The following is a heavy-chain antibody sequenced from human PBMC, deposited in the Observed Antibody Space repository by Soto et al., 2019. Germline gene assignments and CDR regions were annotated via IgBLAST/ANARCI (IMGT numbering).Heavy chain of an antibody. CDR2: INPSGGST. CDR3: AAETSRDYYDRSGPTGWFDP. Sequence: QVQLVQSGAEVKKPGASVKVSCKASGYTFTSYYLHWLRQAPGQGLEWMGIINPSGGSTSYAQKFRGRVSMTRDTSTSTVYMELSSLRSEDTAVYYCAAETSRDYYDRSGPTGWFDPWGQGTLVTVSS. D-gene: IGHD3-22*01. CDR1: GYTFTSYY. J-gene: IGHJ5*02. V-gene: IGHV1-46*01.